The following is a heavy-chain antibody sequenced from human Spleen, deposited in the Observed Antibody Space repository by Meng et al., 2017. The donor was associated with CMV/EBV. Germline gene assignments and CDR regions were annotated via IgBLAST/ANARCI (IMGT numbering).Heavy chain of an antibody. CDR3: ASTTKWLAFET. CDR2: IYSGDNT. CDR1: GFTVSSMS. J-gene: IGHJ4*02. D-gene: IGHD3-22*01. Sequence: LSCAASGFTVSSMSMSWVRQAPGKGLEWVSVIYSGDNTEYADSAKGRFTISRDNSKNTMYLQMNSPRAEDTAVYYCASTTKWLAFETWGQGTLVTVSS. V-gene: IGHV3-53*01.